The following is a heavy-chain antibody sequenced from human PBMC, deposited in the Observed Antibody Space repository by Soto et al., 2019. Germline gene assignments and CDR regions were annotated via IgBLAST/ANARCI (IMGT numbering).Heavy chain of an antibody. D-gene: IGHD3-22*01. CDR1: GGSISSYY. CDR2: IYYSGST. V-gene: IGHV4-59*01. CDR3: DRVPSPYYYDSSGYLARWFDP. Sequence: PSETLSLTCTVSGGSISSYYWSWIRQPPGKGLEWIGYIYYSGSTNYNPSIKSRVTISVDTSKNQFSLKLSSVTAADTAVYYCDRVPSPYYYDSSGYLARWFDPWGQGTLVTVSS. J-gene: IGHJ5*02.